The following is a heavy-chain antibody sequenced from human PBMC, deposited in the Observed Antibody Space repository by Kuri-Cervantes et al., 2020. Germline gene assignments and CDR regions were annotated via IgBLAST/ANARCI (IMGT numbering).Heavy chain of an antibody. CDR2: IWYDETNK. Sequence: GESLKIPGAASGFTFSSYSMNWVRQAPGKGLEWVAVIWYDETNKYFADSVKGRFTISRDNSKNTLYLQMNSLRAEDTAVYYCAKVEGGGWEDAFDIWGQGTMVTVSS. CDR1: GFTFSSYS. D-gene: IGHD6-19*01. CDR3: AKVEGGGWEDAFDI. V-gene: IGHV3-33*06. J-gene: IGHJ3*02.